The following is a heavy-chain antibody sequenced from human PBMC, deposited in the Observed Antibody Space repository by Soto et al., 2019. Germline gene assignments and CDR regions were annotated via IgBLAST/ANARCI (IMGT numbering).Heavy chain of an antibody. V-gene: IGHV1-18*01. D-gene: IGHD2-2*02. CDR2: ISAYNGNT. CDR3: ARAQYCSSTSCYKWVWFDP. CDR1: GYTFTSYG. J-gene: IGHJ5*02. Sequence: ASVKVSCKASGYTFTSYGISWVRQAPGQGLEWMGWISAYNGNTNYAQKLQGRVTMNTDTSTSTAYLELRSLRYDDTAVDYCARAQYCSSTSCYKWVWFDPWGQGTLVTVSS.